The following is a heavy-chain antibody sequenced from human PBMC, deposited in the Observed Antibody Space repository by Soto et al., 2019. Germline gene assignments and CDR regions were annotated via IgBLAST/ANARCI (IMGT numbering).Heavy chain of an antibody. CDR3: ARGRDGYNFLFDY. CDR1: GGSLSSYY. Sequence: SETLSLTCTVSGGSLSSYYWSWIRQPPGKGLEWIGYIYYSGSTNYNPSLKSRVTISVDTSKNQFSLKLSSVTAADTAVYYCARGRDGYNFLFDYWGQGTLVTVSS. J-gene: IGHJ4*02. V-gene: IGHV4-59*01. CDR2: IYYSGST. D-gene: IGHD5-12*01.